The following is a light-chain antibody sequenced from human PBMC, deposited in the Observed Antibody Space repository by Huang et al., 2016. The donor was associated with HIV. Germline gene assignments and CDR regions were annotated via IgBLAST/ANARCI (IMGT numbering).Light chain of an antibody. Sequence: DIEMTQYPSSLSALVGDTVPISCRAGDNIETYLHWHQQKPGEAPKLLISGASNLPAAVAVRYRGSGSGTYFNLTINSRQPEDFATYVCQQTFVAPPEVTFGQGTRLEIK. CDR1: DNIETY. J-gene: IGKJ2*01. CDR3: QQTFVAPPEVT. V-gene: IGKV1-39*01. CDR2: GAS.